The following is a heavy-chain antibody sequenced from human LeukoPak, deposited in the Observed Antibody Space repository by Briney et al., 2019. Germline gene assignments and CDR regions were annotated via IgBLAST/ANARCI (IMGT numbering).Heavy chain of an antibody. CDR2: SNHSRST. V-gene: IGHV4-34*01. J-gene: IGHJ6*02. CDR3: ASQAYCSGGSCSSDRNHYYYGMDV. Sequence: SETLSLTCAVYGGSFSGYYWSWIRQPPGKGLEWIGESNHSRSTNYNPSLKSRVTITVDTSKNQFSLKLSSVTAADTAVYYCASQAYCSGGSCSSDRNHYYYGMDVWGQGTTVTVSS. D-gene: IGHD2-15*01. CDR1: GGSFSGYY.